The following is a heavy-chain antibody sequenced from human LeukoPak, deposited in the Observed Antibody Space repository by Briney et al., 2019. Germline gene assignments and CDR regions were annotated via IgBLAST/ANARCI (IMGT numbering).Heavy chain of an antibody. CDR3: ARGANYYDSSGESDY. CDR2: INPNSGGT. V-gene: IGHV1-2*02. D-gene: IGHD3-22*01. Sequence: HWVRQXXGQGLEWMGWINPNSGGTNYAQKFQGRVTMTRDTSISTAYMELSRLRSDDTAVYYCARGANYYDSSGESDYWGQGTLVTVSS. J-gene: IGHJ4*02.